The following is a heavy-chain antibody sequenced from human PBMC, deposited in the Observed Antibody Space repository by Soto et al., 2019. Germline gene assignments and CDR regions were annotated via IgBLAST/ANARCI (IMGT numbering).Heavy chain of an antibody. D-gene: IGHD1-26*01. CDR3: ASGGAGSGPFTWELPDH. V-gene: IGHV1-45*02. CDR1: GNTFTYRY. CDR2: ITPFSGDV. J-gene: IGHJ4*02. Sequence: SVKVSCKALGNTFTYRYLHWVRQAPGQALEWMGWITPFSGDVHYAQKFQERVTITRDRSINTAYMQMSSLRSEDTAMYFCASGGAGSGPFTWELPDHWGQGTLVTVS.